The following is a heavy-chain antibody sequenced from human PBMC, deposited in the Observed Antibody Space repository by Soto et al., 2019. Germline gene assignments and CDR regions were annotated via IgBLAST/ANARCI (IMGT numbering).Heavy chain of an antibody. D-gene: IGHD4-17*01. V-gene: IGHV1-8*01. CDR3: VRVYGEIDY. Sequence: QVQLVQSGAEVKKPGASVKVSCKASGYTFTNYDINWLRQATGQGLEWMGWMNPKSGNTGYAQQFQGRVIMTRSTSISTAYMEMSSLRSEDTAVYYCVRVYGEIDYWGQGTLVTVSS. CDR2: MNPKSGNT. J-gene: IGHJ4*02. CDR1: GYTFTNYD.